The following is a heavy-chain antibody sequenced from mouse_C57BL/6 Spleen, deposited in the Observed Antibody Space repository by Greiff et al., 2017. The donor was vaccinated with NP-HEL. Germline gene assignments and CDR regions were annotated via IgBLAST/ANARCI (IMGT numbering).Heavy chain of an antibody. V-gene: IGHV3-6*01. CDR3: ARRYAYYAMDY. Sequence: ESGPGLVKPSQSLSLTCSVTGYSITSGYYWNWIRQFPGNKLEWMGYISYDGSNNYNPSLKNRISITRDTSKNQFFLKLNSVTTEDTATYYCARRYAYYAMDYWGQGTSVTVSS. J-gene: IGHJ4*01. CDR2: ISYDGSN. D-gene: IGHD6-5*01. CDR1: GYSITSGYY.